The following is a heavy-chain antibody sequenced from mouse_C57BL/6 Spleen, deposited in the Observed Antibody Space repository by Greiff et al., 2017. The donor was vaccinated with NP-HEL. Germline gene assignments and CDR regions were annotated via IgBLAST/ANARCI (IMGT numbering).Heavy chain of an antibody. CDR2: IHPNSGST. V-gene: IGHV1-64*01. J-gene: IGHJ2*01. Sequence: VQLQQPGAELVKPGASVKLSCKASGYTFTSYWMHWVKQRPGQGLEWIGMIHPNSGSTNYNEKFKSKATLTVDKSSSTAYMQLSSLTSEDSAVYYCASWDDSRLYSFDYWGTGTTLSVSS. D-gene: IGHD4-1*01. CDR1: GYTFTSYW. CDR3: ASWDDSRLYSFDY.